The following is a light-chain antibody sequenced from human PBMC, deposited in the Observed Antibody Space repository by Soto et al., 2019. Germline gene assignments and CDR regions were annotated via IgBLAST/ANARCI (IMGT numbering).Light chain of an antibody. CDR2: WAS. Sequence: DIVMTQSPDSLAVSLGERATINCKSSQSVLYSSTNKNYLAWYQQKPGQPPKLLIYWASTRESGVPDRFSGSGSGTDFTLTISSLHAEDVAVYYCQQYYSSPYTFGQGTKLEIK. J-gene: IGKJ2*01. V-gene: IGKV4-1*01. CDR1: QSVLYSSTNKNY. CDR3: QQYYSSPYT.